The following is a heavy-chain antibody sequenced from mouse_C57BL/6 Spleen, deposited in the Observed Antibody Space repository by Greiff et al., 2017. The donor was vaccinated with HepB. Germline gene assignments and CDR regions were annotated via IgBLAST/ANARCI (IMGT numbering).Heavy chain of an antibody. V-gene: IGHV1-26*01. Sequence: VQLKQSGPELVKPGASVKISCKASGYTFTDYYMNWVKQSHGKSLEWIGDINPNNGGTSYNQKFKGKATLTVDKSSSTAYMELRSLTSEDSAVYYCARFDYGWFAYWGQGTLVTVSA. J-gene: IGHJ3*01. CDR3: ARFDYGWFAY. D-gene: IGHD1-1*01. CDR1: GYTFTDYY. CDR2: INPNNGGT.